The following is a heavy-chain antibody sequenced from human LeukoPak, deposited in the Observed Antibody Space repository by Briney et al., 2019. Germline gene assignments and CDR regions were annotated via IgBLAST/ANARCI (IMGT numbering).Heavy chain of an antibody. CDR1: GYSFTNYW. Sequence: GESLKISCVGSGYSFTNYWIGWVRQMPGKGLEGMGIIYPEDYDTRYSPSFQGQVTISAAKSITTAYLQWSSLKGSDAAVYYCARHGCSSTSCRYYHYYMDGWGKGTTVTVSS. J-gene: IGHJ6*03. V-gene: IGHV5-51*01. D-gene: IGHD2-2*01. CDR2: IYPEDYDT. CDR3: ARHGCSSTSCRYYHYYMDG.